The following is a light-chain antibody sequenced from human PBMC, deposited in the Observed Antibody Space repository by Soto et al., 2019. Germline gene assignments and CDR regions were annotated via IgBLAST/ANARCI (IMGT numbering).Light chain of an antibody. CDR2: QNN. Sequence: QSVLTQPPSATGSAGQRVTLSCSGSSSNIGRFSVHWYQQVAGTAPKLLISQNNQRPSGVPDRFSGSKSGTSASMAISGLQSDDEAEYYCATWDASLNGWVFGGGTQLTVL. V-gene: IGLV1-44*01. CDR3: ATWDASLNGWV. CDR1: SSNIGRFS. J-gene: IGLJ3*02.